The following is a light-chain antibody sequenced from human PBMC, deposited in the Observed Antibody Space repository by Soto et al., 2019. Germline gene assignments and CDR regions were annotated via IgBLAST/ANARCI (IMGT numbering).Light chain of an antibody. V-gene: IGLV8-61*01. J-gene: IGLJ2*01. CDR3: VLYMGSVPV. CDR2: RTN. Sequence: QAVVTQEPSFSVSPGGTVTLTCGLSSGSVSTSYYPSWYQQTPGQAPRTLIYRTNTRSSGVPDRFSGSILGNKAALTITGAQADDESDYYCVLYMGSVPVFGGGTKVTVL. CDR1: SGSVSTSYY.